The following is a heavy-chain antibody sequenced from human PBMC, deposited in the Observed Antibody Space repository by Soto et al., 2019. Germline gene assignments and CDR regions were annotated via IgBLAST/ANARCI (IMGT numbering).Heavy chain of an antibody. J-gene: IGHJ3*02. V-gene: IGHV1-18*01. CDR2: ISVHNGDK. Sequence: ASVKVSCKASGYTFSSYGISWVRQAPGQGLEGMGWISVHNGDKNYAQKFQSRVTMTTDKSTSTAFMELRSLRADDTALYYCTVGVRFYGPDSLDMWGQGTMVTVSS. CDR3: TVGVRFYGPDSLDM. D-gene: IGHD3-3*01. CDR1: GYTFSSYG.